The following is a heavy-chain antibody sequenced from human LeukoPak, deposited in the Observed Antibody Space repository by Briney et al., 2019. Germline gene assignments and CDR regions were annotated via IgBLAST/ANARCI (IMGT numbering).Heavy chain of an antibody. V-gene: IGHV3-23*01. D-gene: IGHD1-26*01. J-gene: IGHJ4*02. CDR1: GFTFSSYG. CDR3: ARDNGGATSFDY. Sequence: QAGGSLRLSCAASGFTFSSYGMSWVRQAPGKGLEWVSAISGSGGSTYYADSVKGRFTISRDNSKNTLYLQMNSLRAEDTAVYYCARDNGGATSFDYWGQGTLVTVSS. CDR2: ISGSGGST.